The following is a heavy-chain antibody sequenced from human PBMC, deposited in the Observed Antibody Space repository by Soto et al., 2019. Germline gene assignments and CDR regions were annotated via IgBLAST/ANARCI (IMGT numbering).Heavy chain of an antibody. D-gene: IGHD2-2*01. CDR3: AKDRSSTRCYAFAY. J-gene: IGHJ4*02. CDR1: GFTFSSYA. V-gene: IGHV3-23*01. CDR2: INSRGGST. Sequence: PGGSLRLSCAASGFTFSSYAMSWVRQAPGKGLEWVSAINSRGGSTYYADSVKGRFTISRDSSKNTLYPQMNSLRAEDTAVYYCAKDRSSTRCYAFAYWGQGTLVTVSS.